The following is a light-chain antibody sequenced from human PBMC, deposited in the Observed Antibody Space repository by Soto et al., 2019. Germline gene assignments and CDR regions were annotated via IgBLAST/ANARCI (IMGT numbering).Light chain of an antibody. CDR1: QSVSGY. Sequence: EIVLTQSPATLSLSPGERATLSCRASQSVSGYLAWYQQKPGQAPRLLIYDASSRAKGIPARFTGSGSGTDFSLTLSSLEPEDFAVYYCQQRGTWPTFGQGTRVEIK. J-gene: IGKJ1*01. V-gene: IGKV3-11*01. CDR2: DAS. CDR3: QQRGTWPT.